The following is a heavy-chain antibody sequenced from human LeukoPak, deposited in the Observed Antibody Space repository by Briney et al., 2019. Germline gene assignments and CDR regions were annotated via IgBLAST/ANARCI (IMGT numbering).Heavy chain of an antibody. D-gene: IGHD3-3*01. CDR1: GFTFSSYG. V-gene: IGHV3-30*02. Sequence: GGSLRLSCAASGFTFSSYGMYWVRQAPGKGLEWVACIRYDGRNKYYADSVKGRFTISRDNSKNTLYLQMNSLRAEDTAVYYCAKNDFWSGYYYFDYWGQGTLVTVSS. CDR3: AKNDFWSGYYYFDY. CDR2: IRYDGRNK. J-gene: IGHJ4*02.